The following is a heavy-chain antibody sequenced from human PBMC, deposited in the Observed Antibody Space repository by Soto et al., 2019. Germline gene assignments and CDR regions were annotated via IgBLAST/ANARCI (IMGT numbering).Heavy chain of an antibody. Sequence: SETLSLTSTVYGGSISSNYWSWIRQPPGKGLEWIGYIYYSGSTNYNPSLKSRVTISVDTSKNQFSLKLSSVTAADTAVYYCAREGDWRYFDHWGQGTLVSVS. CDR2: IYYSGST. CDR1: GGSISSNY. V-gene: IGHV4-59*01. D-gene: IGHD2-21*02. CDR3: AREGDWRYFDH. J-gene: IGHJ4*02.